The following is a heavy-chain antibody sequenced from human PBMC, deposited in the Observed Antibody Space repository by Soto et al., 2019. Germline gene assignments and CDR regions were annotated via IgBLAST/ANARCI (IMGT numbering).Heavy chain of an antibody. D-gene: IGHD6-13*01. Sequence: SETLSLTCTVSGGSISSSSYYWGWIRQPPGKGLEWIGSIYYSGSTYYNPSLKSRVTISVDTSKNQFSLKLSSVTAADTAVYYCARHPHSSSRLGVWFDPWGQGTLVTVSS. CDR3: ARHPHSSSRLGVWFDP. V-gene: IGHV4-39*01. CDR1: GGSISSSSYY. J-gene: IGHJ5*02. CDR2: IYYSGST.